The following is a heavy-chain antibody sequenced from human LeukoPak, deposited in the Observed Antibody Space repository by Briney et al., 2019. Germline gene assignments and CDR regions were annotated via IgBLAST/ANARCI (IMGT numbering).Heavy chain of an antibody. J-gene: IGHJ4*02. V-gene: IGHV3-30-3*01. Sequence: TGGSLRLSCAASGFTFSSYAVHWVRQAPGKGLEWVAVISYDGSNKYYADSVKGRLTISRDKSKNTLYLQMNSLRAEDTAVYYCVRDAAYVSAGYYFDYWGQGTLVTVSS. CDR1: GFTFSSYA. D-gene: IGHD5/OR15-5a*01. CDR3: VRDAAYVSAGYYFDY. CDR2: ISYDGSNK.